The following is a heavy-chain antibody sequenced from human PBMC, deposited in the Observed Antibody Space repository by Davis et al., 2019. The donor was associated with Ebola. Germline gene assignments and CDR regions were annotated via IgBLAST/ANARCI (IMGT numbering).Heavy chain of an antibody. CDR3: ARHEIAVAGTPMTY. CDR2: IYPGDSET. Sequence: GGSLRLSCKGSGYSFTTYWIGWVRQMPGKGLEWMGIIYPGDSETRYSPSFQGQVTISADKSISMAYLQWSSLKAADTAMYFCARHEIAVAGTPMTYWGQGTLVTVSS. CDR1: GYSFTTYW. V-gene: IGHV5-51*01. D-gene: IGHD6-19*01. J-gene: IGHJ4*02.